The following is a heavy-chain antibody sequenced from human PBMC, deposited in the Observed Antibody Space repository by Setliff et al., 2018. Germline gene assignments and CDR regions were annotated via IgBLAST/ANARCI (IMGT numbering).Heavy chain of an antibody. Sequence: SETLSLTCTVSGGSISSGGYYWSWIRQHPGKGLEWIGYIYYSGSTSYYNPSLKSRVTMSVDTSTNQFSLRLSSVTAADTAVYYCARMSGFLYMDVWGKGTTVTVSS. D-gene: IGHD3-3*01. CDR2: IYYSGSTS. J-gene: IGHJ6*03. V-gene: IGHV4-31*03. CDR1: GGSISSGGYY. CDR3: ARMSGFLYMDV.